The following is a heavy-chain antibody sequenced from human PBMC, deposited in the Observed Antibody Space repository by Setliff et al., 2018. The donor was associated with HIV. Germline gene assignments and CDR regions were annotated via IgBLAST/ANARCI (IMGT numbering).Heavy chain of an antibody. D-gene: IGHD3-16*01. CDR2: INTDNGYT. J-gene: IGHJ4*02. V-gene: IGHV1-3*04. CDR1: GYTFTYYP. Sequence: EASVKVSCKASGYTFTYYPMHWVRQAPGQRLEWMGWINTDNGYTKYSQKFQGRVTITGDTSASAAYMELSSLRSEDTAVYYCSVGGGGGGYWGQGTLVTVSS. CDR3: SVGGGGGGY.